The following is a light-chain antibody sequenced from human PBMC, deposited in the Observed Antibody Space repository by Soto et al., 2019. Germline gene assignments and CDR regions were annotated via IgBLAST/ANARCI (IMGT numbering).Light chain of an antibody. Sequence: IVMKQSPATLSVTQGERVTLSYRASQSVSSNLAWYQQKPGQAPRLLIYGAYTRATGIPARFSGSGSGTEFTLTIRSLQSEDFAVYCCQQYNNWPPSFGQGTKVDIK. CDR3: QQYNNWPPS. V-gene: IGKV3D-15*01. J-gene: IGKJ1*01. CDR1: QSVSSN. CDR2: GAY.